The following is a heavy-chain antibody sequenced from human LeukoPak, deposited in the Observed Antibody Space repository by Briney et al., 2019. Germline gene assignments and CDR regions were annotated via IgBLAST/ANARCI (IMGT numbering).Heavy chain of an antibody. V-gene: IGHV3-74*01. D-gene: IGHD3-3*01. CDR1: GFTFSSYW. CDR3: AREWVTILGGIYYYYGMDV. Sequence: GSLRLSCAASGFTFSSYWMHWVRQAPGKGLVWVSRISSDGSSTTYADSVKGRFTISRDNAKNTLYLQMNSVRVEDTAVYYCAREWVTILGGIYYYYGMDVWGQGTTVTVSS. CDR2: ISSDGSST. J-gene: IGHJ6*02.